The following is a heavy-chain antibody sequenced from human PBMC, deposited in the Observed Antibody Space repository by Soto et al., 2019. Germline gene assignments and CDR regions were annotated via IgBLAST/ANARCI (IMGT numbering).Heavy chain of an antibody. CDR2: INPRGFST. CDR3: ARAAGRFGELFWFDP. V-gene: IGHV1-46*01. Sequence: QVQLVQSGAEVKKPGASVKVSRKASGYTFTSYNIHWVRQATGQGLERLGLINPRGFSTTYAQKFRGRVTMTGDTSSSVVYMKLTMLRSEDTAVYYCARAAGRFGELFWFDPWGQGTLVSVSS. D-gene: IGHD3-10*01. J-gene: IGHJ5*02. CDR1: GYTFTSYN.